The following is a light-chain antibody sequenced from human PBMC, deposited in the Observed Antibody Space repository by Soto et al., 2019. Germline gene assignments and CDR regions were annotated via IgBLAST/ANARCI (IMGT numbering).Light chain of an antibody. CDR3: AAWDDSLNGYWV. Sequence: QSVLTQPPSASGTPGQRVTISCSGSSSNIGSNTVNWYQQLPGTAPNLLIYSNNQRPSGVPDRFSGSKSGTSASLAINGLQSEDEDDYYCAAWDDSLNGYWVFGGGTKLTVL. J-gene: IGLJ3*02. V-gene: IGLV1-44*01. CDR1: SSNIGSNT. CDR2: SNN.